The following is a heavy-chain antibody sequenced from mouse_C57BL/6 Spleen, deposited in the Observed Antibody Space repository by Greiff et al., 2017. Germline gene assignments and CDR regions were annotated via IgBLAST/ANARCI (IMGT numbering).Heavy chain of an antibody. CDR2: IHPSDSDT. J-gene: IGHJ2*01. V-gene: IGHV1-74*01. CDR1: GYTFTSYW. CDR3: ATLDSSGVIFDY. D-gene: IGHD3-2*02. Sequence: QVQLKQPGAELVKPGASVKVSCKASGYTFTSYWMHWVKQRPGQGLEWIGRIHPSDSDTNHNQKFKGKATLTVDKSSSTAYMQLSSLTSEDSAVYYCATLDSSGVIFDYWGQGTTLTVSS.